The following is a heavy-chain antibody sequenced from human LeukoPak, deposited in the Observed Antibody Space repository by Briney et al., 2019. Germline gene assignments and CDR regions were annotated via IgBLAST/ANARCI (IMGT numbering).Heavy chain of an antibody. D-gene: IGHD2-15*01. CDR3: AIQEYCSGGSCHTWFDP. CDR2: IYPGDSDI. J-gene: IGHJ5*02. CDR1: GYRFSSYW. V-gene: IGHV5-51*01. Sequence: GESLTISCKDSGYRFSSYWIAWVRQMPGKGLEYIGIIYPGDSDIRYSPSFQGLVTISADKSISTAYLQWSSLKASDTAMYYCAIQEYCSGGSCHTWFDPWGQGTLVTVSS.